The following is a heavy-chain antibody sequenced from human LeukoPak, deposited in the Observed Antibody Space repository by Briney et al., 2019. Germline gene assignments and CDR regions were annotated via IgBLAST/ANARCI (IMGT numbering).Heavy chain of an antibody. V-gene: IGHV4-59*08. Sequence: SETLSLTCTVSGGSTSSYYWSWIRQPPGKGLEWIGYIYYSGSTNYNPSLKSRVTISVDTSKNQFSLKLSSVTAADTAVYYCARRRVVNPLYDAFDIWGQGTMVTVSS. J-gene: IGHJ3*02. CDR1: GGSTSSYY. CDR3: ARRRVVNPLYDAFDI. D-gene: IGHD2-2*01. CDR2: IYYSGST.